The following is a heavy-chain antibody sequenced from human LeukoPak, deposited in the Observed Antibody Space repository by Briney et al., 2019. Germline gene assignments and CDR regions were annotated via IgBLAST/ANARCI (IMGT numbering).Heavy chain of an antibody. CDR1: GYTFTSYA. Sequence: GASVKVSCKASGYTFTSYAMNWVRQAPGQGLEWMGIINPSGGSTSYAQKFQGRVTMTRDTSTSTVYMELSSLRSEDTAVYYCARQKMVRGVIITGPFDYWGQGTLVTVSS. J-gene: IGHJ4*02. CDR2: INPSGGST. D-gene: IGHD3-10*01. V-gene: IGHV1-46*01. CDR3: ARQKMVRGVIITGPFDY.